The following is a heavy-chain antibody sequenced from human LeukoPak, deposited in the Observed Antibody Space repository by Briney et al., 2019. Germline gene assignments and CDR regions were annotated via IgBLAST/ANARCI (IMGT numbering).Heavy chain of an antibody. CDR1: GFTFDDYA. V-gene: IGHV3-9*01. CDR2: ISWNSGSI. CDR3: AKGGVRGVIPNLDV. J-gene: IGHJ6*02. D-gene: IGHD3-10*01. Sequence: GGSLRLSCAASGFTFDDYAMHWVRQAPGKGLEWVSGISWNSGSIGYADSVKGRFTISRDNAKNSLYLQMNSLRAEDTALYYCAKGGVRGVIPNLDVWGQGTTVTVSS.